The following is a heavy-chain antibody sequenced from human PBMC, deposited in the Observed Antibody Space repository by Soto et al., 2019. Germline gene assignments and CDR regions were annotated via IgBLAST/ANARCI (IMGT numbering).Heavy chain of an antibody. J-gene: IGHJ3*02. CDR1: GFTFSSYA. CDR2: ISVGSGSI. D-gene: IGHD1-26*01. V-gene: IGHV3-48*02. CDR3: VRDDKWAFDI. Sequence: EAHLVESGGGLVQPGRSRRLSCAASGFTFSSYAFNWVRQAPGKGLEWISYISVGSGSIFYADSVKGRFTISRDDAQNSLYLQMNTLSDEDTAIYFCVRDDKWAFDIWGQGTTVIVSS.